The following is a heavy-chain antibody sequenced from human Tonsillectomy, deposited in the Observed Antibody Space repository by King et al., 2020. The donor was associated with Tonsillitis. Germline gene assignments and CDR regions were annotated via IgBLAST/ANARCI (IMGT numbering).Heavy chain of an antibody. CDR2: IIPVYATV. J-gene: IGHJ4*02. CDR3: ARGAVAGTFLSYFDY. D-gene: IGHD6-19*01. V-gene: IGHV1-69*01. CDR1: GGTFSNYG. Sequence: QLVQSGAEVKKPGSSVKVSCRASGGTFSNYGVSWVRQAPGQGLEWMGGIIPVYATVSYAQKFQGRVTISADASTTTAYMELSSLRSEDTAVYFCARGAVAGTFLSYFDYWGQGTLVTVSS.